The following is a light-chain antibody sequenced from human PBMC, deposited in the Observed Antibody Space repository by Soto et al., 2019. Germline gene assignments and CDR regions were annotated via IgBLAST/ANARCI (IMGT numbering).Light chain of an antibody. V-gene: IGKV1-9*01. CDR1: QAISSH. J-gene: IGKJ3*01. Sequence: DIQLTQSPSFLSASVGGRVTITCRASQAISSHLAWYQQKPGKAPNLLIYGASTLQSGVPSRFSGSGSGTQFTLTISSLQTEDFATYYCQQLNSYPLTFGPGTTVDIK. CDR2: GAS. CDR3: QQLNSYPLT.